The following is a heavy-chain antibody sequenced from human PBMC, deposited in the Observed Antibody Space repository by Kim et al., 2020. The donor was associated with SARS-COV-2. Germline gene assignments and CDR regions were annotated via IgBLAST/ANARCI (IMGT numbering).Heavy chain of an antibody. J-gene: IGHJ6*03. CDR3: ARGTRQWLSRHYDYYMDV. Sequence: SETLSLTCAVYGGSFSGYYWSWIRQPPGKGLEWIGEINHSGSTNYNPSLKSRVTISVDTSKNQFSLKLSSGTAANTAVYYCARGTRQWLSRHYDYYMDVWGKGTTVTFS. V-gene: IGHV4-34*01. CDR1: GGSFSGYY. D-gene: IGHD6-19*01. CDR2: INHSGST.